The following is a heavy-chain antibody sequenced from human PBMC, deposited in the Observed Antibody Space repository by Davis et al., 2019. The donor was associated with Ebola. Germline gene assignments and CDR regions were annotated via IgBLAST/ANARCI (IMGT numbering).Heavy chain of an antibody. Sequence: MPSETLSLTCTVSGGYISGYYWSWIRQPPGKGLEWIGNIYHSGSTYHNPSLKSRVTISVDTSKNQFSLKLSSVTAADTAVYYCAGQNYYGMDVWGKGTTVTVSS. CDR2: IYHSGST. J-gene: IGHJ6*04. CDR1: GGYISGYY. CDR3: AGQNYYGMDV. V-gene: IGHV4-59*08.